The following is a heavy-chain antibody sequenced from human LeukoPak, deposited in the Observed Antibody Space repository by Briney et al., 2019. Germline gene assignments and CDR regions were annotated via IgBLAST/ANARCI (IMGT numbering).Heavy chain of an antibody. V-gene: IGHV3-53*01. CDR2: IYSGGST. Sequence: GGSLRLSCAASGFTVSSNHMSWVRQAPGKGLEWVSVIYSGGSTYYADSVKGRFTISRDNSKNTLYLQMNSLRAEDTAVYYCARDGIAVAGIINWGQGTLVTVSS. CDR3: ARDGIAVAGIIN. CDR1: GFTVSSNH. D-gene: IGHD6-19*01. J-gene: IGHJ4*02.